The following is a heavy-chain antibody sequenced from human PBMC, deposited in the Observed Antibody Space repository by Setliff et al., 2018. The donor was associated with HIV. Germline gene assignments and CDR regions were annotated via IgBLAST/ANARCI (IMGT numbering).Heavy chain of an antibody. CDR2: INHSGST. D-gene: IGHD1-20*01. Sequence: TLSLTCAVYGESFSAFFWTWIRQPPGKGLEWIGEINHSGSTNYNPSLKSRVTISIGTSKNHFSLKLSSVTAADTAVYYCATGITMAPDYWGQGSLVTVSS. CDR3: ATGITMAPDY. V-gene: IGHV4-34*01. CDR1: GESFSAFF. J-gene: IGHJ4*02.